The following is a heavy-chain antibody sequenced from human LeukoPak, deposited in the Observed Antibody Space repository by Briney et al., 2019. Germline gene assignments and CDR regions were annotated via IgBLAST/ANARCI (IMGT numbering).Heavy chain of an antibody. J-gene: IGHJ4*02. CDR3: ARDHRGIFSPFDY. V-gene: IGHV3-7*01. CDR2: IKQDGSDK. CDR1: GFTFSSSW. Sequence: GGSLRLSCAASGFTFSSSWMSWVRQAPGKGLEWVANIKQDGSDKYYVDSVKGRFIISRDNAKNSLYLQMNSLRAEDTAVYYCARDHRGIFSPFDYWGQGTLVTVSS.